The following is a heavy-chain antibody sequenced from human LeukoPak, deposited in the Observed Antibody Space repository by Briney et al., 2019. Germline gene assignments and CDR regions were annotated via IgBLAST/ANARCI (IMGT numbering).Heavy chain of an antibody. D-gene: IGHD5-18*01. J-gene: IGHJ4*02. CDR3: ARGGGYSYGYAY. CDR1: GGSFSGYY. Sequence: SETLSLTCAVSGGSFSGYYWTWIRQPPGKGLEWIGEINHSGNANYNPSLKSRVTISLDMSENHFSLKLTSVTAADTAVYYCARGGGYSYGYAYWGQGTLVTVSS. V-gene: IGHV4-34*01. CDR2: INHSGNA.